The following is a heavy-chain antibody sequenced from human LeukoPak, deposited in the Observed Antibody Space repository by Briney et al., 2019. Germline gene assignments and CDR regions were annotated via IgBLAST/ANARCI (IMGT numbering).Heavy chain of an antibody. V-gene: IGHV1-69*04. Sequence: SVKVSCKASGGTFSSYAISWVRQAPGQGLEWMGRIIPILGIANYAQKFQGRVTITADKSTSTAYMELSSLRSEDTAVYYCAEDSASLSSHFATYFDSWGQGTLVTVSS. CDR1: GGTFSSYA. D-gene: IGHD6-13*01. J-gene: IGHJ4*02. CDR2: IIPILGIA. CDR3: AEDSASLSSHFATYFDS.